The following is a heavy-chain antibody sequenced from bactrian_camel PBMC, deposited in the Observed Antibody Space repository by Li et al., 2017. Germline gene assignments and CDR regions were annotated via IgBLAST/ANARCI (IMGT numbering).Heavy chain of an antibody. D-gene: IGHD6*01. J-gene: IGHJ4*01. V-gene: IGHV3S54*01. CDR1: GFDFAVTS. Sequence: HVQLVESGGGTVQAGGSLNLSCGTSGFDFAVTSVAWFRQAPGKEREGVAAIFTDGGSFSYADTVKGRFTISHDKAKKTLDLQMNSLKPEDTAMYYCAADRYGGDWYTVTRFTYWGQGTQVTVS. CDR2: IFTDGGSF. CDR3: AADRYGGDWYTVTRFTY.